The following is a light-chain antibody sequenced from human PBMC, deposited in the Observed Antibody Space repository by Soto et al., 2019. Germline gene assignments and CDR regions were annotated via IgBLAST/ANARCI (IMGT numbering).Light chain of an antibody. CDR1: SSDVGGYNY. V-gene: IGLV2-11*01. J-gene: IGLJ1*01. CDR2: DVS. CDR3: CSYAGSYTYV. Sequence: QSVLTQPRSVSGSPGQSVTISCTGTSSDVGGYNYVSWYQHHPGKAPKLMIYDVSKRPSGVPDRFSGSKSGNMASLTISGLQAEDEADYYCCSYAGSYTYVFGTGTKLTVL.